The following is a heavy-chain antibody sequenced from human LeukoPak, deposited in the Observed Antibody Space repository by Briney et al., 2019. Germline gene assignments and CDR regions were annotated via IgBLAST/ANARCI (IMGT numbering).Heavy chain of an antibody. CDR1: GGSISSYY. CDR2: IYYSGST. J-gene: IGHJ4*02. D-gene: IGHD3-3*01. Sequence: SETLSLTCTVSGGSISSYYWSWIRQPPGKGLEWIGYIYYSGSTNYIPSLKSRVSISVDTSKNQFSLKLSSLTAADTAVYYCARGPSGVVTFDYWGQGTLVTVSS. CDR3: ARGPSGVVTFDY. V-gene: IGHV4-59*01.